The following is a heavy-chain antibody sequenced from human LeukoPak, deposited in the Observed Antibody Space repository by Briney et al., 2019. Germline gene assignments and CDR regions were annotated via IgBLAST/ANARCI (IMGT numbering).Heavy chain of an antibody. CDR3: ARVAGYSYGAALDY. Sequence: ASVKVSCKASGGTFSSYAISWVRQAPGQGLEWMGGIIPIFGTANYAQKFQGRVTITADESTSTAYMELSSLRSEYTAVYYCARVAGYSYGAALDYWGQGTLVTVSS. CDR2: IIPIFGTA. CDR1: GGTFSSYA. D-gene: IGHD5-18*01. J-gene: IGHJ4*02. V-gene: IGHV1-69*13.